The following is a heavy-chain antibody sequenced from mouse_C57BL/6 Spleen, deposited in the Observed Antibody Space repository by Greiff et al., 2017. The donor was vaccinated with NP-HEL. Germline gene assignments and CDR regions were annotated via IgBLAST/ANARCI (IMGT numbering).Heavy chain of an antibody. J-gene: IGHJ1*03. CDR3: TRSFTTVWYFDV. D-gene: IGHD1-1*01. Sequence: VQLQQSGTVLARPGASVKMSCKTSGYTFTSYWMHWVKQRPGQGLEWIGAIYPGNSDSSYNQQFKGKAKLTAVTSASTAYMELSSLTNEDSAVYYCTRSFTTVWYFDVWGTGTTVTVSS. V-gene: IGHV1-5*01. CDR2: IYPGNSDS. CDR1: GYTFTSYW.